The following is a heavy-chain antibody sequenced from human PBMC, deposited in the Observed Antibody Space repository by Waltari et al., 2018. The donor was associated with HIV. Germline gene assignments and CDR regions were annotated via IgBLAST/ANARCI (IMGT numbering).Heavy chain of an antibody. J-gene: IGHJ4*02. D-gene: IGHD1-26*01. CDR3: ARAYSGTYRIGDY. CDR1: GFTSSQYW. Sequence: EVQLVETGGALVQPGWSLRVSCVASGFTSSQYWMTWVRRAPGKGLEWVANIKQDGNEKNYLDSVKGRFTISRDNAKNSLYLQMNNLRDEDSATYYCARAYSGTYRIGDYWGQGTLVTVSS. V-gene: IGHV3-7*01. CDR2: IKQDGNEK.